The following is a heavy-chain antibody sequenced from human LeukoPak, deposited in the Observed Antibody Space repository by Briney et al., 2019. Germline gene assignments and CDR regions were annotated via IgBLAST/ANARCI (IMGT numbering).Heavy chain of an antibody. Sequence: GGSLRLSCAASGFTYNKYWMTWVRQAPGKGLEWVATIKTDGSQKYYVDSVKGRFTISRDNAKNSLYLQMNSLRAEDTAVYYCARERHYYGSGSFLYWGQGTLVTVSS. CDR2: IKTDGSQK. J-gene: IGHJ4*02. CDR1: GFTYNKYW. D-gene: IGHD3-10*01. V-gene: IGHV3-7*03. CDR3: ARERHYYGSGSFLY.